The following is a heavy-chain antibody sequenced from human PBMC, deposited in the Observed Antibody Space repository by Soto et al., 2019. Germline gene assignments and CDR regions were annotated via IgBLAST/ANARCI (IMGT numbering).Heavy chain of an antibody. D-gene: IGHD6-6*01. V-gene: IGHV7-4-1*01. CDR1: GYTFTSYA. Sequence: ASVKVSCKASGYTFTSYAMNWVRQAPGQGLEWMGWINTNTGNPTYAQGFTGRFVFSLGTSVSTAYLQICSLKAEDTAVYYCARDRRIAARHNWFDPWGQGTLVTVSS. CDR3: ARDRRIAARHNWFDP. J-gene: IGHJ5*02. CDR2: INTNTGNP.